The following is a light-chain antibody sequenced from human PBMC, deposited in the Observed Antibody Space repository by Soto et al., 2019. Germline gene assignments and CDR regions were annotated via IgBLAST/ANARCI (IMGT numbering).Light chain of an antibody. CDR2: GAS. J-gene: IGKJ5*01. CDR3: QQRSSAIT. CDR1: QSVSSN. V-gene: IGKV3-15*01. Sequence: EIVMTQSPATLSVSPGERATLSCRASQSVSSNLAWYQQKPGQAPRLLIYGASTRAAGIPARFSGSGSGTDFTLTISSLQSEDLAVYYCQQRSSAITFGQGTRLEI.